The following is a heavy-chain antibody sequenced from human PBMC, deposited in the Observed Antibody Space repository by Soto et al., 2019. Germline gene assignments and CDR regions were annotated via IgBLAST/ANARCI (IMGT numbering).Heavy chain of an antibody. D-gene: IGHD3-22*01. J-gene: IGHJ4*02. CDR1: GGTFSSYA. V-gene: IGHV1-69*06. CDR3: ASYSSGYFTFDY. CDR2: IIPIFGTA. Sequence: QIELVQSGGEVRKPGASVKVSCRASGGTFSSYAISWVRQAPGQGLEWMGGIIPIFGTANYAQKFQGRVTITADKSTSTAYMELSSLRSEDTAVYYCASYSSGYFTFDYWGQGTLVTVSS.